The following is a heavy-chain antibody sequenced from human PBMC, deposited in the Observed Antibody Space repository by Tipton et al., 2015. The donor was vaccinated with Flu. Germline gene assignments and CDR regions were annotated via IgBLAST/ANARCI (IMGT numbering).Heavy chain of an antibody. V-gene: IGHV4-61*02. CDR1: GGSISSGGYY. J-gene: IGHJ4*02. D-gene: IGHD3-22*01. CDR2: IYTSGSA. Sequence: TLSLTCTVSGGSISSGGYYWSWIRQPAGEGLEWIGRIYTSGSANYNPSLRSRVTISADTSKNQFSLKLGSVTAADTAVYYCAGEVRYYYDSSGYFPQYYFDYWGQGTVVTVSS. CDR3: AGEVRYYYDSSGYFPQYYFDY.